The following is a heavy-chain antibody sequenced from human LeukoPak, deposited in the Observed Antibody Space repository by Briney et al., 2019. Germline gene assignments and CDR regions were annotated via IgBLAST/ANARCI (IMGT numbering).Heavy chain of an antibody. CDR1: GFTFNRCW. CDR3: ARGADDTYYYDSSGYPESPY. Sequence: GGSLRLSCVVSGFTFNRCWMNWVRQAPGKGLEWVAHINPDGRDTYYVDSVKGRFTISRDNSKNTLYLQMNSLRAEDTAVYYCARGADDTYYYDSSGYPESPYWGQGTLVTVSS. D-gene: IGHD3-22*01. J-gene: IGHJ4*02. CDR2: INPDGRDT. V-gene: IGHV3-7*01.